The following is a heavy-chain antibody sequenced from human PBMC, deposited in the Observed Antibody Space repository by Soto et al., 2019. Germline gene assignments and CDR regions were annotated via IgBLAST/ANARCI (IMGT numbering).Heavy chain of an antibody. J-gene: IGHJ5*02. V-gene: IGHV4-31*03. CDR3: ARAYCSSTSCYGYNWFDP. CDR1: GGSISSGGYY. CDR2: IYYSGST. Sequence: SETLSLTCTVSGGSISSGGYYWSWIRQHPGKGLEWIGYIYYSGSTYYNPSLKSRVTISVDTSKNQFSLKLSSVTAADTAVYYCARAYCSSTSCYGYNWFDPWGQGTLVTVSS. D-gene: IGHD2-2*01.